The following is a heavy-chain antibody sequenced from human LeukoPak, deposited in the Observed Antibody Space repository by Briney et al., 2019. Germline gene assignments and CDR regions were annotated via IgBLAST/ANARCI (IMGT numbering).Heavy chain of an antibody. D-gene: IGHD3-22*01. Sequence: GGSLRLSCAASGFTFDDYAMHWVRQAPGKGLEWVSGISWNSGSIGYADSVKGRFTISRDNAKNSLYLQMNSPRAEDTALYYCAKDTTRHYYYDSSSFSDYWGQGTLVTVSS. J-gene: IGHJ4*02. CDR1: GFTFDDYA. CDR3: AKDTTRHYYYDSSSFSDY. V-gene: IGHV3-9*01. CDR2: ISWNSGSI.